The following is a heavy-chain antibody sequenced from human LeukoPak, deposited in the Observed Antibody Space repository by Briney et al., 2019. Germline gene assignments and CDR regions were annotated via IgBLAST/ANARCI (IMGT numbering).Heavy chain of an antibody. D-gene: IGHD2-2*01. V-gene: IGHV3-53*01. CDR1: GFTVSSNY. Sequence: GGSLRLSCAASGFTVSSNYMSWVRQAPGKGLEWVSVIYSGGSTYYADSVKGRFTISRDNAKNSLYLQMNSLRAEDTAVYYCARAYLYYYYYMDVWGKGTTVTISS. J-gene: IGHJ6*03. CDR2: IYSGGST. CDR3: ARAYLYYYYYMDV.